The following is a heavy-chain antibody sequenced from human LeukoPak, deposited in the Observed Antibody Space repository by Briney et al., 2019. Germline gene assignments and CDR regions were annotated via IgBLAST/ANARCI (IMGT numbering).Heavy chain of an antibody. J-gene: IGHJ4*02. V-gene: IGHV3-21*01. CDR2: ISSSSSYI. Sequence: GGSLRLSCAASGFTFSSCSMDWVRQAPGKGLEWVSSISSSSSYIYYADSVKGRFTISRDNAKNSLYLQMNSLRAEDTAVYYCARGGRWITGMADYWGQGTLVTVSS. CDR1: GFTFSSCS. D-gene: IGHD1-20*01. CDR3: ARGGRWITGMADY.